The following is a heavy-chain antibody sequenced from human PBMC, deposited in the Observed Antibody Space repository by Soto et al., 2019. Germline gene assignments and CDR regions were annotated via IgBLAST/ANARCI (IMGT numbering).Heavy chain of an antibody. CDR1: GDSISSGGYY. J-gene: IGHJ6*02. CDR2: IYYSGST. CDR3: ARVRGATYFYYGMDV. D-gene: IGHD3-10*01. Sequence: SETLSLTCTVSGDSISSGGYYWSWIRQHPGKGLEWIGYIYYSGSTYYNPSLESRLTISVDRSENQISLKLSSVTAADTAVYFCARVRGATYFYYGMDVWGQGTTVTVS. V-gene: IGHV4-31*03.